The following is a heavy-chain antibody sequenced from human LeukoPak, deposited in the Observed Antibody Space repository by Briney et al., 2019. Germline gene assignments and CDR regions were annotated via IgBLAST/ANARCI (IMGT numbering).Heavy chain of an antibody. V-gene: IGHV3-23*01. CDR2: ISGSGGST. D-gene: IGHD3-22*01. CDR1: GFTFSSYA. J-gene: IGHJ4*02. Sequence: GGSLRLSCAASGFTFSSYAMSWVRQAPGKGLEWVSAISGSGGSTYYADSVKGRFTISRDNSKNTRYLQMNSLRAEDTAVYYCAKGPRHYYDSSGYVDYWGQGTLVTVSS. CDR3: AKGPRHYYDSSGYVDY.